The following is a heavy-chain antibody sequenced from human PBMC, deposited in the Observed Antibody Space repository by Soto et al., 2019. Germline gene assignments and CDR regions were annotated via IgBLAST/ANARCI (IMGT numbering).Heavy chain of an antibody. Sequence: QVQLVQSGDEVRKPGASVKVSCKASGYIFTKYYIAWVRQAPGQGLEWLGMINGYNGKANYGQDVRARVMMTTDTSTSTAYMDLRSLTSDDTGVYYCARWDGFFGAGGVDWGQGTLVTVS. CDR1: GYIFTKYY. CDR2: INGYNGKA. CDR3: ARWDGFFGAGGVD. D-gene: IGHD3-16*01. J-gene: IGHJ4*02. V-gene: IGHV1-18*01.